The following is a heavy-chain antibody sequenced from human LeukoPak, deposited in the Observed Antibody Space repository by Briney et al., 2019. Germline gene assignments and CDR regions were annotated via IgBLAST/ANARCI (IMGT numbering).Heavy chain of an antibody. CDR3: AREAVEGDYGDYDWFDP. J-gene: IGHJ5*02. CDR1: GFTFDDYA. Sequence: GSLRLSCAASGFTFDDYAMHWVRQPPGKGLEWIARINYNGNTYSNPSLESRVTMSLDTSKNQVSLKLTSVTAADTAVYYCAREAVEGDYGDYDWFDPWGQGTLVTVSS. V-gene: IGHV4-59*04. D-gene: IGHD4-17*01. CDR2: INYNGNT.